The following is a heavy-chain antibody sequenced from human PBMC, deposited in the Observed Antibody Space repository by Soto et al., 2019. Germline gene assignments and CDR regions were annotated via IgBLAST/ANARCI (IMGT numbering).Heavy chain of an antibody. CDR3: ARGVAPGQTAYPYAVDI. V-gene: IGHV1-69*01. Sequence: QAQLVQSGAEVRKPGSSVRVSCRASGGPFTRYAVSWVRQAPGQGLEWIGGITPIAETTNYAQKFRGRPSITADESTDTVHMELRRLTSDDTAVYFCARGVAPGQTAYPYAVDIWGQGSRVTVSS. CDR2: ITPIAETT. J-gene: IGHJ3*02. D-gene: IGHD2-2*01. CDR1: GGPFTRYA.